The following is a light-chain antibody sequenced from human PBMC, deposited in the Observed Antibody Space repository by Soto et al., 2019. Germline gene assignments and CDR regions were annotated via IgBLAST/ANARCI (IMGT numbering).Light chain of an antibody. CDR1: QSITDN. V-gene: IGKV3-15*01. Sequence: EIVMTQSPATLSVSPGETATLSCRASQSITDNLAWYQQTPGQAPRLLIYDAYTRATGIPARFSGSGSGTEFTLTISSLQSEDFAVYHCQQHKNWPLTFGGGTKVEIK. J-gene: IGKJ4*01. CDR3: QQHKNWPLT. CDR2: DAY.